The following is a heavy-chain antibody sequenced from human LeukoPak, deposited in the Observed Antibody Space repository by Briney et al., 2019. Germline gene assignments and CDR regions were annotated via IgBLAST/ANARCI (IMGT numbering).Heavy chain of an antibody. CDR2: IYYSGST. D-gene: IGHD2-8*01. CDR1: GGSISSYY. CDR3: ARGSPDCTNGVCYHYYYYYMDV. V-gene: IGHV4-59*01. J-gene: IGHJ6*03. Sequence: SETLSLTCTVSGGSISSYYWSWVRQPPGKGLEWIGYIYYSGSTNYNPSLKSRVTISVDTSKNQFSLKLSSVTAADTAVYYCARGSPDCTNGVCYHYYYYYMDVWGKGTTVTVSS.